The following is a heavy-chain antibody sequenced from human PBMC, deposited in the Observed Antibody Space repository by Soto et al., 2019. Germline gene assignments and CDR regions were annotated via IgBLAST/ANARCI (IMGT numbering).Heavy chain of an antibody. CDR1: GFTFSSYA. V-gene: IGHV3-30-3*01. CDR3: ARDLEVAVAGA. Sequence: QVQLVESGGCVVQPGRSLRLSCAASGFTFSSYAMHWVRQAPGKGLEWVAVISYDGSNKYYADSVKGRFTISRDNSKNTLYLQMNSLRAEDTAVYYCARDLEVAVAGAWGQGTLVTVSS. D-gene: IGHD6-19*01. J-gene: IGHJ5*02. CDR2: ISYDGSNK.